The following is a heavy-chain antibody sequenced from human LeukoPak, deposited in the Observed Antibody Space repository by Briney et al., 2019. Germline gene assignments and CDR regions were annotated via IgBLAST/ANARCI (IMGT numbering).Heavy chain of an antibody. CDR1: GFTFDGYA. J-gene: IGHJ4*02. Sequence: PWGSLRLSCAVSGFTFDGYAMHWVRQPPGKGLEWVSLTSWDGSRTSYADSVKGRFAISRDNSKTSLYLQMNSLRPEDTALYYCVKDKFGGSGSYYFDHWGQGTLVTVSS. D-gene: IGHD3-10*01. CDR3: VKDKFGGSGSYYFDH. CDR2: TSWDGSRT. V-gene: IGHV3-43D*03.